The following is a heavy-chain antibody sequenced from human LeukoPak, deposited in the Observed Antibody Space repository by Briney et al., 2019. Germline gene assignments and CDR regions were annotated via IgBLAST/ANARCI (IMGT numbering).Heavy chain of an antibody. CDR3: AKGSDYYDFYDDAFDI. Sequence: GRSLRLSCAASGFTFSSYAMHWVRQAPGKGLEWVAFIRYDGSNKYYADSVKGRFTISRDNSKNTLYLQMNSLRAEDTAVYYCAKGSDYYDFYDDAFDIWGQGTMVTVSS. CDR2: IRYDGSNK. J-gene: IGHJ3*02. V-gene: IGHV3-30*02. CDR1: GFTFSSYA. D-gene: IGHD3-3*01.